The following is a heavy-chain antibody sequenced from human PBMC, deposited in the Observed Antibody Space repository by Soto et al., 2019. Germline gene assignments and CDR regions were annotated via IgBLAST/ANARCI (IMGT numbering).Heavy chain of an antibody. CDR1: GFTFSSYA. CDR3: AKSPPYSGSYGGQN. D-gene: IGHD1-26*01. Sequence: GGSLRLSCAASGFTFSSYAMSWVGQAPGKGLEWVSAISGSGGSTYYADSVKGRFTISRDNSKNTLYLQMNSLRAEDTAVYYCAKSPPYSGSYGGQNWGQGTLVTVSS. V-gene: IGHV3-23*01. J-gene: IGHJ4*02. CDR2: ISGSGGST.